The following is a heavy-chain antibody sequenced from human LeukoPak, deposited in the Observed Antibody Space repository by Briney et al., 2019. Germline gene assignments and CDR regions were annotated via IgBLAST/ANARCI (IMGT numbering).Heavy chain of an antibody. D-gene: IGHD2/OR15-2a*01. CDR3: ARANSDLYYYFHGMDV. V-gene: IGHV3-21*01. Sequence: GGSLGLSCAASGFTFSSYSMSWVRQGPGKGLEWVSSISRSSTYIYYADSVKGRFTISRDNARNSLYLKMNSLRAEDTAVYYCARANSDLYYYFHGMDVWGQGTTVTVSS. CDR2: ISRSSTYI. CDR1: GFTFSSYS. J-gene: IGHJ6*02.